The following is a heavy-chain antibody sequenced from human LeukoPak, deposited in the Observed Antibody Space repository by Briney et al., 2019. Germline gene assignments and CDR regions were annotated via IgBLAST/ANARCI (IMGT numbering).Heavy chain of an antibody. CDR2: ISYDGSNK. J-gene: IGHJ4*02. CDR1: GFTFSSYG. CDR3: AKDGYYDFWSGYYKDPYYFDY. V-gene: IGHV3-30*18. D-gene: IGHD3-3*01. Sequence: GRSLRLSCAASGFTFSSYGMHWVRQAPGKGLEWVAVISYDGSNKYYADSVKGRFTISRDNSKNTLYLQMNSLRAEDTAVYYCAKDGYYDFWSGYYKDPYYFDYWGQGTLVTVSS.